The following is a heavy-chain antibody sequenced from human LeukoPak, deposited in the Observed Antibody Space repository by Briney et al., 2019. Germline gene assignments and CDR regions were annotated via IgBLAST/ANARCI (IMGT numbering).Heavy chain of an antibody. V-gene: IGHV1-46*01. CDR2: INPSGGST. CDR1: GYTFTSYY. CDR3: ARVQLVAARPIISDAFDI. J-gene: IGHJ3*02. D-gene: IGHD6-6*01. Sequence: GASVKVSCKASGYTFTSYYMHWVRQAPGQGLEWMGIINPSGGSTSYAQKFQGRVTMTRDMSTSTVYMELSTLRSEDTAVYYCARVQLVAARPIISDAFDIWGQGTMVTVSS.